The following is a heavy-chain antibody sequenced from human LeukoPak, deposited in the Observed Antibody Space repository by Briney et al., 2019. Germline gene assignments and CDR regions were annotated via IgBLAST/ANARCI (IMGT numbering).Heavy chain of an antibody. CDR2: INPNSGGT. CDR3: ARGGGYCSSTSCYTQ. CDR1: GYTFAGYY. Sequence: ASVTVSCKASGYTFAGYYMHWVRQAPGQGLAWMGWINPNSGGTNYAQKFQGRVTMTRDTSISTAYMELSRLRSDDTAVYYCARGGGYCSSTSCYTQWGQGTLVTVSS. D-gene: IGHD2-2*02. V-gene: IGHV1-2*02. J-gene: IGHJ4*02.